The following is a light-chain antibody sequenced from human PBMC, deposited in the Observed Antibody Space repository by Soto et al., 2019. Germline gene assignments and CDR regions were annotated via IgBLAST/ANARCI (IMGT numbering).Light chain of an antibody. Sequence: EIALTQSPGTLSLSPGERVTLSCRASQSVSSGYLAWYQQKPGQAPRLLIYDGSTRAAGVPARFSGSGSGTEFTLTISSLQSEDFAVYYCQQYNNGWTFGQGTKVDIK. J-gene: IGKJ1*01. CDR1: QSVSSGY. CDR3: QQYNNGWT. V-gene: IGKV3-15*01. CDR2: DGS.